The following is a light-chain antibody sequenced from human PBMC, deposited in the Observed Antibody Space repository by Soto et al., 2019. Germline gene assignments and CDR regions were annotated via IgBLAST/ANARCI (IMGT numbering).Light chain of an antibody. CDR3: QQTHSTPAST. V-gene: IGKV1-39*01. CDR1: QSISRY. J-gene: IGKJ5*01. CDR2: AAS. Sequence: DIQMTQSPASLSASVGDRVTITCRASQSISRYLNWYLQRPGKAPELLIYAASNLHDGVPSRFSGSGSGTEFTLPISRLQPEDFAVYYCQQTHSTPASTFGQGT.